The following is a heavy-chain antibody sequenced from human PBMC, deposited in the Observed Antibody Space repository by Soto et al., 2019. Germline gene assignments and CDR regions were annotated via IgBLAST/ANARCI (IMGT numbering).Heavy chain of an antibody. Sequence: ASVKLSCKDSGYRLTSYGISWVRQAPGQGLEWMGWISAYNGNTNYAQKLQGRVTMTTDTSTSTAYMELRSLRSDDTAVYYCARVGPNVNWFDPWGQGTLVTVSS. V-gene: IGHV1-18*01. J-gene: IGHJ5*02. CDR1: GYRLTSYG. CDR3: ARVGPNVNWFDP. CDR2: ISAYNGNT.